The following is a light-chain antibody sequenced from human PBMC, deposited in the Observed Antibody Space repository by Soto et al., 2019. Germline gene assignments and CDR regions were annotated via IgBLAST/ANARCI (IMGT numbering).Light chain of an antibody. CDR1: SSNIGTNY. J-gene: IGLJ2*01. CDR2: RDN. CDR3: AAWDDSLSGHVV. Sequence: QPVLTQPPSASGTPGQKVTISCSGSSSNIGTNYVYWYQQVPGTAPKVLIYRDNQRPSGVPDRFSGSKSGTSASLAISGLRSEDEADYYCAAWDDSLSGHVVFGGGTKVTVL. V-gene: IGLV1-47*01.